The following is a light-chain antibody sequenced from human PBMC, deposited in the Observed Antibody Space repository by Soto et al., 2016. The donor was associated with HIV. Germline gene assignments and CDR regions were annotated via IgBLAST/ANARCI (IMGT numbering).Light chain of an antibody. CDR1: QSLVHSDGNTY. J-gene: IGKJ1*01. Sequence: DVVMTQSPLSLPVTLGQTASISCRSSQSLVHSDGNTYLIWFQQRPGQSPRRLLYQISNRESGVPDRFGGSGSGTDLTLKISRVEAEDVGVYYCMQGTHWPPAFGQGTKVEIK. CDR2: QIS. CDR3: MQGTHWPPA. V-gene: IGKV2-30*02.